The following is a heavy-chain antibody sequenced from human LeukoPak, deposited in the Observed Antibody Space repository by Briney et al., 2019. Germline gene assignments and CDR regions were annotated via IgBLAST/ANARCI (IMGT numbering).Heavy chain of an antibody. J-gene: IGHJ3*02. CDR3: ARVAYYYDSSGSHRPHAFDI. CDR1: GGSISSYY. CDR2: IYYSGST. V-gene: IGHV4-59*06. D-gene: IGHD3-22*01. Sequence: SETLSLTCTVSGGSISSYYWSWIRQHPGKGLEWIGYIYYSGSTYYNPSLKSRVTISVDTSKNQFSLKLSSVTAADTAVYYCARVAYYYDSSGSHRPHAFDIWGQGTMVTVSS.